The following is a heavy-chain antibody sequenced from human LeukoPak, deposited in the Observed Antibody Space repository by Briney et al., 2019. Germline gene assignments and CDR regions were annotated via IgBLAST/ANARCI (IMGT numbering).Heavy chain of an antibody. J-gene: IGHJ6*03. D-gene: IGHD4-17*01. CDR3: ARDSGDQGNYYYYYYMDV. CDR1: GYTFTGYY. CDR2: INPNSGGT. Sequence: ASVKVSCKASGYTFTGYYMHWVRQAPGQGLEWMGWINPNSGGTNYAQKFQGRVTMTRDTSISTAYMELSRLRSYDTAVYYCARDSGDQGNYYYYYYMDVWGKGTTVTVSS. V-gene: IGHV1-2*02.